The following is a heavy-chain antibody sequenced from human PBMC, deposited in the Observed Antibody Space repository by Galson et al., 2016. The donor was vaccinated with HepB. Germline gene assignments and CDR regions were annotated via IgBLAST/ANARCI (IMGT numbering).Heavy chain of an antibody. CDR3: ARDGSSLFSSNWYVAFDI. Sequence: SLRLSCAASGFIFSNYAMSWVRQVPGKGLEWVSAISGSGGSTHYADSVKGRFTISRDNSKNTLYLQMNSLRDEDTAVYYCARDGSSLFSSNWYVAFDIWGQGTVVTVSS. CDR2: ISGSGGST. J-gene: IGHJ3*02. CDR1: GFIFSNYA. D-gene: IGHD6-13*01. V-gene: IGHV3-23*01.